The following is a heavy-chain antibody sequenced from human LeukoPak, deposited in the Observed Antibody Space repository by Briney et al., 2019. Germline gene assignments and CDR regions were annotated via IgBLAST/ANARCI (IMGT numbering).Heavy chain of an antibody. D-gene: IGHD2/OR15-2a*01. Sequence: GGSLRLSCAASGFTFSNYGMHWVRQAPGKGLEWVALIWYDGSNKYYTDTVKGRLTISRDNSKDTLFLQMNSLRAEDTAVYYCAREGPRGNSQFDYWGQGTLVTVSS. J-gene: IGHJ4*02. CDR1: GFTFSNYG. V-gene: IGHV3-33*01. CDR2: IWYDGSNK. CDR3: AREGPRGNSQFDY.